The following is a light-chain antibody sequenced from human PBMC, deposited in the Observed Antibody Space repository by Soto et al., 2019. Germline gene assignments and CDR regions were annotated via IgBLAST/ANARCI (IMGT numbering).Light chain of an antibody. CDR3: QAWDSSTYNYV. J-gene: IGLJ1*01. Sequence: SYELTQPPSVSVSPGQTASMTCSGDKLGDKYACWYQQKPGQSPVLVIYQDSKRPSGIPERFSGSNSGNTATLTISGTQAMDEADYYCQAWDSSTYNYVFGTGTKV. CDR1: KLGDKY. CDR2: QDS. V-gene: IGLV3-1*01.